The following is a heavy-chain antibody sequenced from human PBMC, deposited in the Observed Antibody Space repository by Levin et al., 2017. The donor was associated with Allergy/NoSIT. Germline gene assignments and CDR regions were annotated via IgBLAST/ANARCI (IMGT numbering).Heavy chain of an antibody. CDR3: ARFHSNYYYGMDV. CDR2: ISPYNGNT. D-gene: IGHD2-21*01. J-gene: IGHJ6*02. Sequence: GGSLRLSCKASGYTFTTYGISWVRQAPGQGLEWMGWISPYNGNTNYAHNLQGRVTMTTDTSTGTAYMELRSLRSDDTAVYYCARFHSNYYYGMDVWGQGTTVTVSS. V-gene: IGHV1-18*01. CDR1: GYTFTTYG.